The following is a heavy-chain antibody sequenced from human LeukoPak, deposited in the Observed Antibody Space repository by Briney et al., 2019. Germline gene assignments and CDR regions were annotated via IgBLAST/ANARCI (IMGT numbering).Heavy chain of an antibody. CDR3: AREDCSSTSCQDTFDP. Sequence: ASVKVSCKASGYTFTGYYMHWVQQAPGQGLEWMGWINPNSGGTNYAQKFQGRVTMTRDTSISTAYMELSRLRSDDTAVYYCAREDCSSTSCQDTFDPWGQGTLVTVSS. D-gene: IGHD2-2*01. V-gene: IGHV1-2*02. J-gene: IGHJ5*02. CDR2: INPNSGGT. CDR1: GYTFTGYY.